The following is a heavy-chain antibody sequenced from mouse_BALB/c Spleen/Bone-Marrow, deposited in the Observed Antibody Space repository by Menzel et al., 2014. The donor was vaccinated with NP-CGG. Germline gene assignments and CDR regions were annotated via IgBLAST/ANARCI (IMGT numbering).Heavy chain of an antibody. CDR2: IYPGDGDT. V-gene: IGHV1-80*01. J-gene: IGHJ2*01. Sequence: QVQLKQSGAELVRPGSSVKISCKASGYAFSVYWMNWVKQRPGQGLEWIGQIYPGDGDTNYNGKFKGRATLTADKSSNTAYMQLSSLTSADSAVYFCARGGISVDYWGQGTTLTVSS. CDR3: ARGGISVDY. CDR1: GYAFSVYW.